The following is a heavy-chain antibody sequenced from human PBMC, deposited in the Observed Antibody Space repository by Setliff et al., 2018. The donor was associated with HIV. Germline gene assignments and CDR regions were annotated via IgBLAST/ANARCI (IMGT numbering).Heavy chain of an antibody. CDR2: IHYTVST. CDR3: ARRGEDCSRTSCYAFDV. J-gene: IGHJ3*01. CDR1: GGSISSHVYY. D-gene: IGHD2-2*01. V-gene: IGHV4-39*01. Sequence: LSLTCTVSGGSISSHVYYWGWTRQPPGKALDWIGDIHYTVSTHYNMSLASRVTMSVDTSKNQFSLGLNSVTAADTAVYYCARRGEDCSRTSCYAFDVWGQGAMVTVSS.